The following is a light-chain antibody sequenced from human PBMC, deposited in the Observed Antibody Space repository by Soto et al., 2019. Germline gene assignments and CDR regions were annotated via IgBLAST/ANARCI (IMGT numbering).Light chain of an antibody. Sequence: DIQMTQSPSSLSASVGNRVTITCRASQSISTYLNWYQKKPGKAPNLLIYDASRLQSGVPSRFSGSGGGTDFTLSISSVQPEDFATDGCQQSYMDQSKLGRGTRLEIK. J-gene: IGKJ5*01. V-gene: IGKV1-39*01. CDR2: DAS. CDR3: QQSYMDQSK. CDR1: QSISTY.